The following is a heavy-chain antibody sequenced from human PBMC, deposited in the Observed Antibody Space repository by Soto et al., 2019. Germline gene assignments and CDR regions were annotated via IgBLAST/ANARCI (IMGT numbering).Heavy chain of an antibody. Sequence: QVLLVQSGADVKKPGASVKVSCKTAGYTFTEFDINWVRQAPGQGLEWMGWMNTNTGNTGYAQKFQGRVTMTRDTAISTANMELRRLRSEDAAVYYCARVVRFFGGHAGYWGQGTLVTVSS. J-gene: IGHJ4*02. CDR2: MNTNTGNT. V-gene: IGHV1-8*01. CDR3: ARVVRFFGGHAGY. CDR1: GYTFTEFD. D-gene: IGHD3-3*01.